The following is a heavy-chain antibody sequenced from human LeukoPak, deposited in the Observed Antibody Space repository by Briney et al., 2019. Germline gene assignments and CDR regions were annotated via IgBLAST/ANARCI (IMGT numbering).Heavy chain of an antibody. CDR1: GFTFSSYS. V-gene: IGHV3-21*01. CDR2: ISSSSSYK. D-gene: IGHD1-1*01. Sequence: GGSLRLSCVASGFTFSSYSMNWVRQAPGKGLEWVSSISSSSSYKYYTDSVKGRFTISRDNAKNSLYLQMNSLRAEDTAVYYCARSAAGTYYWGQGTMVTVSS. CDR3: ARSAAGTYY. J-gene: IGHJ3*01.